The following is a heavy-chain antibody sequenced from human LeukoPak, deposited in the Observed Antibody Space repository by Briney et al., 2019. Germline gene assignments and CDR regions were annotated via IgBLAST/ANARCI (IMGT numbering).Heavy chain of an antibody. CDR3: AKDDKWLQDES. CDR1: GFTFSSYG. V-gene: IGHV3-23*01. CDR2: ISGSGGST. Sequence: GGSLRLSCAASGFTFSSYGMSWVRQAPGKGLEWVSAISGSGGSTYYADSVKGRFTISRDNSKNTLYLEMNSLRAEDTALYYCAKDDKWLQDESWGQATLVTVS. D-gene: IGHD5-24*01. J-gene: IGHJ5*02.